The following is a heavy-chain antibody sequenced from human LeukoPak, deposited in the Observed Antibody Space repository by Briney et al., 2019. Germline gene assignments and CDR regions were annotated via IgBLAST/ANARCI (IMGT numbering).Heavy chain of an antibody. D-gene: IGHD5-18*01. CDR3: VRDGYSYGYDFDY. V-gene: IGHV3-48*03. CDR2: ISTRGGTI. J-gene: IGHJ4*02. Sequence: GGSLRLSCGASGFLFSDYEMNWVRQAPGKGLEWISYISTRGGTIYYADSVEGRFTISRDNAKNALYLQMNSLRVEDTAFFYCVRDGYSYGYDFDYWGQGTLVAVSP. CDR1: GFLFSDYE.